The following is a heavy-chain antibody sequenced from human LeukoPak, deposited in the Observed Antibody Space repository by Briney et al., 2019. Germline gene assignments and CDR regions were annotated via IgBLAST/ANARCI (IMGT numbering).Heavy chain of an antibody. J-gene: IGHJ4*02. CDR2: ISAYNGNT. CDR1: GYTFTSYG. CDR3: GRPNGDYVGDYFDY. D-gene: IGHD4-17*01. Sequence: ASVKVSCKASGYTFTSYGITWVRQAPGQGLEWMGWISAYNGNTNYAQKLQGRVTMTTDTSTSTAYMELRSLRSDDTAVYYCGRPNGDYVGDYFDYWGQGTLVTVSS. V-gene: IGHV1-18*04.